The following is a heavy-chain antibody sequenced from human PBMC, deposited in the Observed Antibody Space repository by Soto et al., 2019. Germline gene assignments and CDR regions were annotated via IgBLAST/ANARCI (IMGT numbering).Heavy chain of an antibody. CDR2: IYYSGST. CDR1: GGSISSGGYY. D-gene: IGHD5-12*01. Sequence: QVQLQESGPGLVKPSQTLSLTCTISGGSISSGGYYWSWIRQHPGKGLEWIGYIYYSGSTYYNPSLKSRVTXXVXTXXNRFSLKLRSVTAADTAVYYCARQRDGYNYRYFDYWGQGTLVTVSS. CDR3: ARQRDGYNYRYFDY. J-gene: IGHJ4*02. V-gene: IGHV4-31*03.